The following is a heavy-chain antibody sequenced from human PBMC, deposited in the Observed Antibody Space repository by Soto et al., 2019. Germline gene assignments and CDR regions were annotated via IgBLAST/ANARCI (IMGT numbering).Heavy chain of an antibody. Sequence: PGGSLRLSCAASGFTFSSYSIHWVRQAPGKGLEWVAAISYDGSNEHYADSVKGRFTISRDNSKNTLYLQMNSLRAEDTAVYFCAKDTFYYDRSGYYTFDYWGQGT. J-gene: IGHJ4*02. V-gene: IGHV3-30*18. CDR1: GFTFSSYS. CDR2: ISYDGSNE. CDR3: AKDTFYYDRSGYYTFDY. D-gene: IGHD3-22*01.